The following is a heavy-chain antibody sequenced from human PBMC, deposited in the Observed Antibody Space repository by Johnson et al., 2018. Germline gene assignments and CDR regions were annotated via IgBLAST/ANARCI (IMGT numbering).Heavy chain of an antibody. Sequence: QVQLVQSGGGVVQPGRSLRLSCAASGFTFSSYAMHWVRQAPGKGLEWVAVISYDGSNKYYADSVKGRFTISRANSKNTLYLQMNSLSAEDTAVYYCARERKDMVVVVAAEYYLDVWGKGTTVTVSS. V-gene: IGHV3-30-3*01. CDR3: ARERKDMVVVVAAEYYLDV. CDR1: GFTFSSYA. D-gene: IGHD2-15*01. J-gene: IGHJ6*03. CDR2: ISYDGSNK.